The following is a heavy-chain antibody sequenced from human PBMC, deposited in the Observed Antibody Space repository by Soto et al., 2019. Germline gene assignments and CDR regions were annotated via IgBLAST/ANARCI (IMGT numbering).Heavy chain of an antibody. CDR3: AKDLPFRNDYGDSGDY. Sequence: GGSLRLSCAASGFTFSSYAMSWVRQAPGKGLEWVSAISGSGGSTYYADSVKGRFTISRDNSKNTLYLQMNSLRAEDTAVYYCAKDLPFRNDYGDSGDYWGQGTLVTVSS. J-gene: IGHJ4*02. D-gene: IGHD4-17*01. V-gene: IGHV3-23*01. CDR2: ISGSGGST. CDR1: GFTFSSYA.